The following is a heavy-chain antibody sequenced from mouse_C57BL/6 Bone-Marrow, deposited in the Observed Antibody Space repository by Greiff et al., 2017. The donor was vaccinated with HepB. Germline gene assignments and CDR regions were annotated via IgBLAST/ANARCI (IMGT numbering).Heavy chain of an antibody. Sequence: EVQLQASGGGLVQPGGSLKLSCAASGFTFSDYYMYWVRQTPEKRLEWVAYISNGGGSTYYPDTVKGRFTISRDNAKNTLYLQMSRLKSEDTAMYYCARPRYGSSPPWFAYWGQGTLVTVSA. D-gene: IGHD1-1*01. J-gene: IGHJ3*01. CDR3: ARPRYGSSPPWFAY. V-gene: IGHV5-12*01. CDR2: ISNGGGST. CDR1: GFTFSDYY.